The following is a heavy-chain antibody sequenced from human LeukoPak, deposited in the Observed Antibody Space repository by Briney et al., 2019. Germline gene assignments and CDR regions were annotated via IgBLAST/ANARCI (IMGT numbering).Heavy chain of an antibody. Sequence: GGSLRLSCAASGFTVNNKYMTWVRQAPGKGLEWVSLIYNDGRTYYADSVKGRCTISRDNLKNVLYLQMNSLKVEDTALYYCARVFFLSVYLDVFDIWGKGTVVTVFS. CDR3: ARVFFLSVYLDVFDI. V-gene: IGHV3-53*01. CDR2: IYNDGRT. J-gene: IGHJ3*02. D-gene: IGHD3-22*01. CDR1: GFTVNNKY.